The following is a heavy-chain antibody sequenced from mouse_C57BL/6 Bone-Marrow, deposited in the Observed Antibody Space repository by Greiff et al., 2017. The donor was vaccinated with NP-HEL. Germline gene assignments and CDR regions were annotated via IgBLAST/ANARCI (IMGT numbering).Heavy chain of an antibody. CDR3: ARHEDDWGGHDYAMDY. V-gene: IGHV1-62-2*01. Sequence: QVQLQQSGAELVKPGASVKLSCKASGYTFTEYTIHWVKQRSGQGLEWIGWFYPGSGSIKYNEKFKDKATLTADKSSSTVYMERSRLTSEDSAVYFCARHEDDWGGHDYAMDYWGQGTSVTVSS. CDR1: GYTFTEYT. J-gene: IGHJ4*01. CDR2: FYPGSGSI. D-gene: IGHD3-3*01.